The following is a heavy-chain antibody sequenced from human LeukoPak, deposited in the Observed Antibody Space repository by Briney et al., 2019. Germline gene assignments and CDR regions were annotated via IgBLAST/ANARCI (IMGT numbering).Heavy chain of an antibody. Sequence: SGTLSLTCAVSGGSSSSSNWWNWVRQPPGKGLEWIGEIDHSGRTNYNPSLKSRVTISVDKSKNQISLKLSSVTAADTAVYYCASKEHYYYGMDVWGQGTTVTVSS. CDR1: GGSSSSSNW. J-gene: IGHJ6*01. CDR2: IDHSGRT. D-gene: IGHD1-1*01. V-gene: IGHV4-4*02. CDR3: ASKEHYYYGMDV.